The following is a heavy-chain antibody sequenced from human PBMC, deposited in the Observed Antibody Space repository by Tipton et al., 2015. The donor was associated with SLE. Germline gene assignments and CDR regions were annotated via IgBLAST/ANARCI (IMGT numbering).Heavy chain of an antibody. D-gene: IGHD1-26*01. Sequence: SLRLSCSASGFTFSSHGMHWVRQAPGKGLEWVSAISGSGGSTYYADSVKGRFTISGDNSKNTLYLQMNSLRAEDTAVYYCAKDILSGSYYADFQHWGQGTLVTVSS. V-gene: IGHV3-23*01. CDR3: AKDILSGSYYADFQH. J-gene: IGHJ1*01. CDR1: GFTFSSHG. CDR2: ISGSGGST.